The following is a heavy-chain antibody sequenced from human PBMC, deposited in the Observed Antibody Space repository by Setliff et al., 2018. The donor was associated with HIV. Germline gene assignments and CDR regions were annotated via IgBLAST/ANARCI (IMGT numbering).Heavy chain of an antibody. CDR1: GFIFSHYA. CDR3: VRGIVGASVFNY. V-gene: IGHV3-33*01. D-gene: IGHD1-26*01. J-gene: IGHJ4*02. Sequence: GGSLRLSCAASGFIFSHYAMHWVRQAPGKGLEWVAFIWYNGGKTYYADSVQGRFTISRDTPKNTLYLQMNGLRAEDTAVYYCVRGIVGASVFNYWGQGTQVTVSS. CDR2: IWYNGGKT.